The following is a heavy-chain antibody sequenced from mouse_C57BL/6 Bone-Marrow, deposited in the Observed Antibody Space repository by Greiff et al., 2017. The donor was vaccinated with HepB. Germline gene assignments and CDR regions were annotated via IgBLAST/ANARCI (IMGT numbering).Heavy chain of an antibody. CDR1: GYALSSSW. J-gene: IGHJ3*01. Sequence: QVQLQQSGPELVKPGASVKISCKASGYALSSSWMNWVKQRPGKGLEWIGRIYPGDGDTNYNGKFKGKATLTADKSSSTAYMQLSSLTSEDSAVYFCARSPTAYWGQGTLVTVSA. V-gene: IGHV1-82*01. CDR3: ARSPTAY. CDR2: IYPGDGDT.